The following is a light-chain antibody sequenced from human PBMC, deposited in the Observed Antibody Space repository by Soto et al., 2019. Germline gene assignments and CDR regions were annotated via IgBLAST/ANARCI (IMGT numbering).Light chain of an antibody. CDR1: SSDVGGYIY. CDR2: EVG. CDR3: SSYTSSNTLYV. J-gene: IGLJ1*01. V-gene: IGLV2-14*01. Sequence: QSALTQPASVSGSPGQSITISCTGTSSDVGGYIYVSWYQQHPGKAPKLMIYEVGNRPSGVSNRFSGSKSGNTASLTISGLQAEDEADYYCSSYTSSNTLYVFGTGTKVTVL.